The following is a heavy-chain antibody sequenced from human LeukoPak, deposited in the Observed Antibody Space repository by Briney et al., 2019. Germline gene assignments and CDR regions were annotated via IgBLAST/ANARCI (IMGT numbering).Heavy chain of an antibody. CDR2: IRSDGSDK. J-gene: IGHJ4*02. Sequence: GGSLRLSCAASGFTFSTYGMHWVRQAPGNVLEWVAFIRSDGSDKYHADSVKGRFTISRDNSKNTLYLQMNSLRTEDTAVYYCANEWLHVSGSYKANNWGQGTLVTVSS. D-gene: IGHD3-10*01. CDR3: ANEWLHVSGSYKANN. V-gene: IGHV3-30*02. CDR1: GFTFSTYG.